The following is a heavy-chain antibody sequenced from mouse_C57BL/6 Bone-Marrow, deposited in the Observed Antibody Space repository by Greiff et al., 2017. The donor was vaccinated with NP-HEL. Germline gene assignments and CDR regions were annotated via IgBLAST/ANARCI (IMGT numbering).Heavy chain of an antibody. Sequence: EVKLEESGGGLVQPGGSMKLSCAASGFTFSDAWMDWVRQSPEKGLEWVAEIRNKANNHATYYAESVKGRFTISRDDSKSSVYLQMNSLRAEDTGIYYCTGPPSTGTDWYFDVWGTGTTVTVSS. CDR3: TGPPSTGTDWYFDV. V-gene: IGHV6-6*01. CDR1: GFTFSDAW. D-gene: IGHD4-1*02. J-gene: IGHJ1*03. CDR2: IRNKANNHAT.